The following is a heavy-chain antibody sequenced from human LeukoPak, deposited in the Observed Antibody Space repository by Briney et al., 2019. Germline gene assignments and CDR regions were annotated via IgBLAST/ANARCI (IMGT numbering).Heavy chain of an antibody. CDR1: GFTVSSNY. CDR3: ARERGYSGYALDYNYYYMDV. V-gene: IGHV3-66*02. Sequence: GGSLRLSCAASGFTVSSNYMSWVRQAPGKGLEWVSVIYSGGSTYYADSVKGRFTISRDNSKNTLYLQMNSLRAEDTAVYYCARERGYSGYALDYNYYYMDVWGKGTTVTVSS. D-gene: IGHD5-12*01. J-gene: IGHJ6*03. CDR2: IYSGGST.